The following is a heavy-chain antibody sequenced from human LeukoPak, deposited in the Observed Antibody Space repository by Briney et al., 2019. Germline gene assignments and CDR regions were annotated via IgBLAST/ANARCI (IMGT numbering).Heavy chain of an antibody. J-gene: IGHJ4*02. Sequence: SETLSLTCAVYGGSFSVYYWSWIRQPPGKGLEWIGEINHSGSTNYNPSLKSRVTISVDTSKNQFSLKLSSVTAADTAVYYCARDDSYGNKDTTNWGQGTLVTVSS. D-gene: IGHD5-18*01. V-gene: IGHV4-34*01. CDR2: INHSGST. CDR1: GGSFSVYY. CDR3: ARDDSYGNKDTTN.